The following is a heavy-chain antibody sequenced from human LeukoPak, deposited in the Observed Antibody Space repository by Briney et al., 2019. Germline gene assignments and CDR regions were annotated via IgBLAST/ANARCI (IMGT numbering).Heavy chain of an antibody. J-gene: IGHJ4*02. D-gene: IGHD6-13*01. V-gene: IGHV1-8*01. Sequence: GASVKVSCKATGYTFTSYDINWVRQATGQGLEWMGWMNPNSGNTGYAQKFQGRVTMTRNTSISTAYMELSSLRSEDTAVYYCARGRGYSSSWYAGIVGATRRDYYFDYWGQGTLVTVSS. CDR3: ARGRGYSSSWYAGIVGATRRDYYFDY. CDR1: GYTFTSYD. CDR2: MNPNSGNT.